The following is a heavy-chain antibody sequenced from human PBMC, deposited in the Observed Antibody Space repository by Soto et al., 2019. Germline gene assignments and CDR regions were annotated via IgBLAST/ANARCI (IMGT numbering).Heavy chain of an antibody. D-gene: IGHD3-3*01. J-gene: IGHJ4*02. CDR1: GFTFSSYE. CDR2: ISSSGSTI. CDR3: AREGAALRFLEWLSRLSSFDY. V-gene: IGHV3-48*03. Sequence: WGSLRLSCAASGFTFSSYEMNWVRQAPGKGLEWVSYISSSGSTIYYADSVKGRFTISRDNAKNSLYLQMNSLRAEDTAVYYCAREGAALRFLEWLSRLSSFDYWGQGTLVTVSS.